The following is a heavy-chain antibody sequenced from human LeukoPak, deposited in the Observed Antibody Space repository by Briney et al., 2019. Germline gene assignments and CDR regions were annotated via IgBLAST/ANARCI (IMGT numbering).Heavy chain of an antibody. CDR1: GGPFSDYY. V-gene: IGHV4-34*01. D-gene: IGHD3-22*01. CDR2: INHSGST. Sequence: KPSETLSLTCTVYGGPFSDYYWTWIRQPPGKGLEWIGEINHSGSTNYSPSLKSRVTISVDTSKNQFSLKLSSVTAADTAVYYCARGGRSYYDSSGYYYSWGQGTLVTVSS. CDR3: ARGGRSYYDSSGYYYS. J-gene: IGHJ4*02.